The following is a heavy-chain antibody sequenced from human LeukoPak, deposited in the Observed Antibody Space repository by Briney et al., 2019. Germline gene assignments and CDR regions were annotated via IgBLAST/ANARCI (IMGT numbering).Heavy chain of an antibody. CDR3: AKDLAVYGDYGPFDY. V-gene: IGHV3-23*01. CDR1: GFTFSSYA. J-gene: IGHJ4*02. Sequence: GGSLRLSCAASGFTFSSYALSWVRQAPGKGLEWVSAISGSGGSTYYADSVKGRFTISRDNSKNTLYLQMNSLRAEDTAVYYCAKDLAVYGDYGPFDYWGQGTLVTVSS. D-gene: IGHD4-17*01. CDR2: ISGSGGST.